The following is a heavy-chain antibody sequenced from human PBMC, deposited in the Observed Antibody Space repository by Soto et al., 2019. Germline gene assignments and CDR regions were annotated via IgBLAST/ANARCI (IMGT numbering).Heavy chain of an antibody. CDR2: INTNGNT. Sequence: GGSLRLSCAASGFTVSSKYMNWVRQAPGKGLEWVSLINTNGNTHYAGSVNGRFTISRDNSKNTLYLQMDSLRVDDTAVYYCARSSGDYIQSREFDYWGRGTLVTVSS. V-gene: IGHV3-66*01. J-gene: IGHJ4*01. D-gene: IGHD3-10*01. CDR1: GFTVSSKY. CDR3: ARSSGDYIQSREFDY.